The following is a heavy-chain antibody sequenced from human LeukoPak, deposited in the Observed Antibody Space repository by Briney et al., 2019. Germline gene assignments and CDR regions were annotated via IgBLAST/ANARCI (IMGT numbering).Heavy chain of an antibody. V-gene: IGHV3-64*02. J-gene: IGHJ3*02. CDR1: GFRFSYHD. Sequence: GGSLRLSCAASGFRFSYHDMHWVRQAPGTGLEFVSSIGAAGAYTFYAESVKGRFTISRDNFQSTMYLQMDGLSPEDSAVYYCARGLGGTKTGGFDIWGQGTVVTVSS. CDR2: IGAAGAYT. D-gene: IGHD1-14*01. CDR3: ARGLGGTKTGGFDI.